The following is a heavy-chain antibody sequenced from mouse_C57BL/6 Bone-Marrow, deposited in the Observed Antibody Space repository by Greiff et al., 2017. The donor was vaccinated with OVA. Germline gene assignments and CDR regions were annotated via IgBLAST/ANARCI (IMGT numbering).Heavy chain of an antibody. CDR2: ISYDGST. CDR1: GYSITSGYY. Sequence: QSGPGLVKPSQSLSLTCSVTGYSITSGYYWNWIRQFPGNKLEWMGYISYDGSTNYNPSLKNRISITRDTSKNQFFLKLNSVTTEDTATYYCARSRGYYGNYWYFDVWGTGTTVTVSS. D-gene: IGHD2-1*01. CDR3: ARSRGYYGNYWYFDV. J-gene: IGHJ1*03. V-gene: IGHV3-6*01.